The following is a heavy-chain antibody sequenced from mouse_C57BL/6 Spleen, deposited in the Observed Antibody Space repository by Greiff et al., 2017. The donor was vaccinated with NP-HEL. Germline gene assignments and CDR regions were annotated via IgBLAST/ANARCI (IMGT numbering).Heavy chain of an antibody. CDR1: GYTFTSYW. CDR2: IHPNSGST. D-gene: IGHD1-1*01. V-gene: IGHV1-64*01. Sequence: VQLQQPGAELVKPGASVKLSCKASGYTFTSYWMHWVKQRPGQGLEWIGMIHPNSGSTNYNEKFKSKATLTVDKSSSTAYMQLSSLTSEDSAVYYCARWRDYSYAMDYWGQGTSVTVSS. J-gene: IGHJ4*01. CDR3: ARWRDYSYAMDY.